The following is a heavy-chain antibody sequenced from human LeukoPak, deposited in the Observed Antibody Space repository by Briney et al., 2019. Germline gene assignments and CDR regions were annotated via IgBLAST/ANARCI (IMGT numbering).Heavy chain of an antibody. Sequence: GGSLRLSCAASGVTVSNNYMNWVRQAPGKGLESVSLIYSGGSTYYADSVKGRFTISRDNSKNTLYLQMNSLRAEDTAVYYCARDPPAVAANTYGWGQGTLVTVSS. V-gene: IGHV3-66*01. CDR3: ARDPPAVAANTYG. D-gene: IGHD6-6*01. CDR2: IYSGGST. CDR1: GVTVSNNY. J-gene: IGHJ4*02.